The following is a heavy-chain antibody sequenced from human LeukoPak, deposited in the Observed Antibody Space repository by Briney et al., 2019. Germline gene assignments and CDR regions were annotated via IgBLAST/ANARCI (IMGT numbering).Heavy chain of an antibody. CDR3: AKVAKYYYGSETYYFFEH. J-gene: IGHJ4*02. V-gene: IGHV3-7*01. Sequence: PGGSLRLSCAASGFTFSSYSMNWVRQAPGKGLEWVASLKKDGSEKNYVDSVKGRFTISRDNAKNSLYLQMNSLRVEDTAVYYCAKVAKYYYGSETYYFFEHWGQGTPVTASS. CDR2: LKKDGSEK. D-gene: IGHD3-10*01. CDR1: GFTFSSYS.